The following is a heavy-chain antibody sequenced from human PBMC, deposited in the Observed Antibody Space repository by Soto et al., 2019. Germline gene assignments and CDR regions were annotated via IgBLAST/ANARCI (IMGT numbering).Heavy chain of an antibody. J-gene: IGHJ4*02. V-gene: IGHV3-30*18. CDR2: ISYDGSNK. CDR1: GFTFSSYG. CDR3: EKDRSLVRGPMPY. D-gene: IGHD3-10*01. Sequence: HPGGSLRLSCAASGFTFSSYGMHWVRQAPGKGLEWVAVISYDGSNKYYADSVKGRFTISRDNSKNTLYLQMNSLRAEDTAVYYCEKDRSLVRGPMPYWGQGTLVTVSS.